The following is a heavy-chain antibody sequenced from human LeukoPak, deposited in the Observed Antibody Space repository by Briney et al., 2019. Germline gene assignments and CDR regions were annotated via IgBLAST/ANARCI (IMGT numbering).Heavy chain of an antibody. CDR2: MNPNSGNT. V-gene: IGHV1-8*01. CDR1: GYTFTSYD. D-gene: IGHD2-15*01. CDR3: ARGRTWVGYCSGGSCYSNYWFDP. Sequence: ASVKVSCKASGYTFTSYDINWVRQATGQGLEWMGWMNPNSGNTGYAQKFQGRVTMTRNTSISTAHMELSSLRSEDTAVYYCARGRTWVGYCSGGSCYSNYWFDPWGQGTLVTVSS. J-gene: IGHJ5*02.